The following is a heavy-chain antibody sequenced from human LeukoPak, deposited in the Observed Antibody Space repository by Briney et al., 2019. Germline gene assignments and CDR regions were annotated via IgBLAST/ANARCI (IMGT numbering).Heavy chain of an antibody. CDR1: GFTFRSYG. J-gene: IGHJ4*02. CDR3: AKDRSYELGTYYNF. V-gene: IGHV3-30*18. D-gene: IGHD3-10*01. CDR2: ISYDGSKQ. Sequence: GGSLRLSCAASGFTFRSYGMHWVRQAPGKGLDWMAVISYDGSKQYYAASVKGRFTISRDNSENTLYLQMNSLRAEDTAVYYCAKDRSYELGTYYNFWGQGTLVTVSS.